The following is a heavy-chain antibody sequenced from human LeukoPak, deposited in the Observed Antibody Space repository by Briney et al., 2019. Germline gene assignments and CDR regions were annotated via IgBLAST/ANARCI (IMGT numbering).Heavy chain of an antibody. CDR2: ISSSGSAI. CDR3: AKHSSSSWFDY. Sequence: GGSLRLSCAASGFTFSNYYMSWIRQAPGKGLEWVSYISSSGSAIYYADSVKGRFTISRDNAKNTLYLQMNSLRADDTAVYYCAKHSSSSWFDYWGQGTLVTVSS. J-gene: IGHJ4*02. D-gene: IGHD6-13*01. V-gene: IGHV3-11*01. CDR1: GFTFSNYY.